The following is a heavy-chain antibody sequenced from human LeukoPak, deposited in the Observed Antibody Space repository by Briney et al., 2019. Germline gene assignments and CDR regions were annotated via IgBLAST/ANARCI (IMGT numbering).Heavy chain of an antibody. V-gene: IGHV3-23*01. D-gene: IGHD5-24*01. J-gene: IGHJ4*02. CDR1: GFTFTTFW. CDR2: ISGSGGST. Sequence: PGGSLRLSCATSGFTFTTFWMHWVRQAPGKGLEWVSAISGSGGSTYYADSVKGRFTISRDNSKNTLYLQMNSLRAEDTAVYYCAKGRRDAYNFDFDYWGQGTLVTVSS. CDR3: AKGRRDAYNFDFDY.